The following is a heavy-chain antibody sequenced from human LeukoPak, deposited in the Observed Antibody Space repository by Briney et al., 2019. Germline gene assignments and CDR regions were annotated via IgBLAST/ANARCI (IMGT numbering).Heavy chain of an antibody. CDR2: VSWNSGSI. J-gene: IGHJ4*02. CDR1: GFTFDDYA. D-gene: IGHD6-19*01. V-gene: IGHV3-9*01. CDR3: ARDSIAVAGDFDY. Sequence: GGSLRLSCAASGFTFDDYAMHWVRQAPGKGLEWVSGVSWNSGSIGYADSVKGRFTISRDNAKNTLYLQMNSLRAEDTAVYYCARDSIAVAGDFDYWGQGTLVTVSS.